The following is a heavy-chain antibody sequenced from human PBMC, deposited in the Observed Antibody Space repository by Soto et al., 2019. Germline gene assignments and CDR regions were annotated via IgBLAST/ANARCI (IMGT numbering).Heavy chain of an antibody. CDR3: ASSARRSSSWYDPYDY. CDR1: GYTFTSYG. Sequence: GASVKVSCKASGYTFTSYGISWVRQAPGQGLEWMGWISAYNGNTNYAQKLQGRVTMTTDTSTSTAYMELRGLRSDDTAVYYCASSARRSSSWYDPYDYWGQGTLVTVSS. D-gene: IGHD6-13*01. CDR2: ISAYNGNT. J-gene: IGHJ4*02. V-gene: IGHV1-18*01.